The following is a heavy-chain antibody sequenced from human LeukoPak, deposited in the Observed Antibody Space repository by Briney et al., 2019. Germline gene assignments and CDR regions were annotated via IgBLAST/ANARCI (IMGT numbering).Heavy chain of an antibody. J-gene: IGHJ4*02. Sequence: PSETLSLTCTVSGGSISSYYWSWIRQPPGKGLEWIGYIYYSGSTNYNPSLKSRVTISVDTSKNQFSLKLSSVTAADTAVYYCARYDYGSGSYYGYWGQGTLVTVSS. CDR1: GGSISSYY. D-gene: IGHD3-10*01. CDR2: IYYSGST. V-gene: IGHV4-59*01. CDR3: ARYDYGSGSYYGY.